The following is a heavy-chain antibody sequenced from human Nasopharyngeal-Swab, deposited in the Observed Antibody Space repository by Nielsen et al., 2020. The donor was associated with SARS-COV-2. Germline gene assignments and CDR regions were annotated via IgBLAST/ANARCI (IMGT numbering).Heavy chain of an antibody. J-gene: IGHJ4*02. V-gene: IGHV3-48*03. D-gene: IGHD6-19*01. CDR1: GFTFSSYE. Sequence: GGSLRLSCAASGFTFSSYEMNWVRQAPGKGLEWVSYISSSGSTIYYADSVKGRFTISRDNAKNSLYLQMNSLRAEDTAVYYCARSIAVAADYWGRGTLVTVSS. CDR3: ARSIAVAADY. CDR2: ISSSGSTI.